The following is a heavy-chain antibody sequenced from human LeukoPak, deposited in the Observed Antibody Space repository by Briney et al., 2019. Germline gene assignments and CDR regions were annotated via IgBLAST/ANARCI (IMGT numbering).Heavy chain of an antibody. CDR1: GFTFSSYA. CDR2: ISNSDGKA. J-gene: IGHJ4*02. Sequence: GGSLRLSCAASGFTFSSYAMSWVRQAPGKWLEWVSTISNSDGKAYYADSVKGRFTISRDNSKNTLYVQMNSLTAEDTAIYYCAKATGNLGNWGQGTLVTVSS. CDR3: AKATGNLGN. V-gene: IGHV3-23*01. D-gene: IGHD1-1*01.